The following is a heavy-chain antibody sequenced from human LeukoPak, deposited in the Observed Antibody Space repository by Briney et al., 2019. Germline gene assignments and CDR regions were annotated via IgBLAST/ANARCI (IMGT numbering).Heavy chain of an antibody. J-gene: IGHJ6*02. D-gene: IGHD1-26*01. CDR1: GSTVSSNY. Sequence: PGGSLRLSCAVSGSTVSSNYMSWVRQAPGRGLEWVSVFYTGGSTYYADSVKGRFTISRDDSKNTLYLQMNSLRTQDTAVYYCARDYRIEGVTGYYYYGMDVWGQGTTVTVSS. CDR2: FYTGGST. V-gene: IGHV3-53*01. CDR3: ARDYRIEGVTGYYYYGMDV.